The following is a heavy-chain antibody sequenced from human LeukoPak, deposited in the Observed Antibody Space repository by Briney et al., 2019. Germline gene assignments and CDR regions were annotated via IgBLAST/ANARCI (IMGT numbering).Heavy chain of an antibody. J-gene: IGHJ4*02. CDR3: ATGEVTMVRGGEYYFDY. V-gene: IGHV3-30*03. D-gene: IGHD3-10*01. Sequence: GGSLRLSCAASGFTFSSYGMHWVRQAPGKGLEWVAVISYDGSNEYYADSVKGRFTISRDNSKNTLYLQMNSLRAEDTAVYYCATGEVTMVRGGEYYFDYWGQGTLVTVSS. CDR2: ISYDGSNE. CDR1: GFTFSSYG.